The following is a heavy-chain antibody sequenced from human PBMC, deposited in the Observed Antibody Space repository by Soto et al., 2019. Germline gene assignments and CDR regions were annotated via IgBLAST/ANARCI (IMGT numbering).Heavy chain of an antibody. CDR3: ARALTVGATVDY. J-gene: IGHJ4*02. CDR1: GGTFSSYT. D-gene: IGHD1-26*01. CDR2: IIPILGIA. V-gene: IGHV1-69*02. Sequence: QVQLVQSGAEVKKPGSSVKVSCKASGGTFSSYTISWVRQAPGQGLEWMGRIIPILGIAKYAQKFQGRVTITADKSPSTAYMELSSLRSEDTAVYYCARALTVGATVDYWGQGTLVTVSS.